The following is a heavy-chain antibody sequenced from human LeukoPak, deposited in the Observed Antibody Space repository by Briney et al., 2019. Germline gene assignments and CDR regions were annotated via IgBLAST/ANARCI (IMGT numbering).Heavy chain of an antibody. CDR2: INHSGST. Sequence: PSETLSLTCTVSGGSISSSSYYWSWIRQPPGKGLEWIGEINHSGSTNYNPSLKSRVTISVDTSKNQFSLKLSSVTAADTAVYYCARVVPAAILEGGSEDYYYYGMDVWGQGTTVTVSS. V-gene: IGHV4-39*07. CDR3: ARVVPAAILEGGSEDYYYYGMDV. CDR1: GGSISSSSYY. J-gene: IGHJ6*02. D-gene: IGHD2-2*01.